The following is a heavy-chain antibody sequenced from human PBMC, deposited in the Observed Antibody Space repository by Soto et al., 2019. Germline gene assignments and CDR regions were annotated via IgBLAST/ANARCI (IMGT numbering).Heavy chain of an antibody. CDR3: ARAPYYYDSSGYWAY. CDR1: GFTFSSYS. CDR2: ISSSSSYI. V-gene: IGHV3-21*01. J-gene: IGHJ4*02. Sequence: EVQLVESGGGLVKPGGSLRLSCAASGFTFSSYSINWVRQAPGKGLEWVSSISSSSSYIYYADSVKGRFTISRDNAKNSLVRQMNSLRAESTAVYYCARAPYYYDSSGYWAYWGQGTLVTVSS. D-gene: IGHD3-22*01.